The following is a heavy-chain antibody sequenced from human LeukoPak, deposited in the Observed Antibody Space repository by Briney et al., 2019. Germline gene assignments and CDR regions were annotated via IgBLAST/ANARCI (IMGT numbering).Heavy chain of an antibody. D-gene: IGHD3-22*01. CDR2: ISGSGGST. CDR1: GLTFSSYA. V-gene: IGHV3-23*01. CDR3: AKVEEFSQYYYDSSGPPTFYFDY. Sequence: GGSLRLSCAASGLTFSSYAMSWVRQAPGKGLEWVSAISGSGGSTYYADSVEGRFTISRDNSKNTLYLQMNSLRAEDTAVYYCAKVEEFSQYYYDSSGPPTFYFDYWGQGTLVTVSS. J-gene: IGHJ4*02.